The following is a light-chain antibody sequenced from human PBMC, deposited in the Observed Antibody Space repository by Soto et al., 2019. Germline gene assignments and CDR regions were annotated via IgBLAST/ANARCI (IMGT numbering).Light chain of an antibody. Sequence: QAALTQAAYVSGSPGQSIAISCTGSSSDVGIYNYVSWYQQHPGKVPKLIIYEVTNRPSGVSNRFSGSKSGNTASLTISGLQAEDEADYYCSSYTTSSTRVFGTGTKVTVL. CDR2: EVT. CDR3: SSYTTSSTRV. CDR1: SSDVGIYNY. J-gene: IGLJ1*01. V-gene: IGLV2-14*01.